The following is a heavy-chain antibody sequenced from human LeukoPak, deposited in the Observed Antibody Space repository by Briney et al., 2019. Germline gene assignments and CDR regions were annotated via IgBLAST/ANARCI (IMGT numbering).Heavy chain of an antibody. CDR3: ACGRGYYGMDV. Sequence: SVKVSCKASGGTFSSYAISWVRQAPGQGLEWMGRIIPILGIASYAQKFQGRVTMTRDTSTSTVYMELSSLRSEDTAVYYCACGRGYYGMDVWGQGTTVTVSS. D-gene: IGHD2-15*01. V-gene: IGHV1-69*04. CDR2: IIPILGIA. J-gene: IGHJ6*02. CDR1: GGTFSSYA.